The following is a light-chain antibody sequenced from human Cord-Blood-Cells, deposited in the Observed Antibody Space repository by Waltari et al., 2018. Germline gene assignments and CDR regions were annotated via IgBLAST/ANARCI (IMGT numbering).Light chain of an antibody. CDR3: CSYAGSSTFVV. V-gene: IGLV2-23*03. CDR2: EGS. Sequence: QSALTQPASVSGSPGQSITISCTGTSSDVGSYNLVSWYQQHPGKAPKLMIYEGSKRPSGVFNRFSGSKSGNTASLTISGLQAEDEADYYCCSYAGSSTFVVFGGGTKLTVL. J-gene: IGLJ2*01. CDR1: SSDVGSYNL.